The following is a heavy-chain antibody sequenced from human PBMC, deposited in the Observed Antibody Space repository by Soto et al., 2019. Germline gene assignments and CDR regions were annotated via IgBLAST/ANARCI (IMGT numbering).Heavy chain of an antibody. J-gene: IGHJ4*02. D-gene: IGHD1-26*01. Sequence: QVQLAQSGAEVKKPGASVKVPCTASGYTFTSYAMHWVRQAPGQRLEWMGWINSGEGKTKYSQKLQGRVTISRDTSASIVYMELSSLRSEDTAVYYCARGSGSHFPYFDHWGQGILVTVSS. CDR3: ARGSGSHFPYFDH. V-gene: IGHV1-3*01. CDR2: INSGEGKT. CDR1: GYTFTSYA.